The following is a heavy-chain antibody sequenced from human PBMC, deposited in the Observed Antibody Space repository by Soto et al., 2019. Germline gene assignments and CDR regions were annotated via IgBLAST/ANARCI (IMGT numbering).Heavy chain of an antibody. D-gene: IGHD3-9*01. V-gene: IGHV1-69*04. J-gene: IGHJ3*02. CDR2: IIPILGIA. Sequence: SVKVSRKASGGTFSSYTISWVRQAPGQGLEWMGRIIPILGIANYAQKFQGRVTITADKSTSTAYMELSSLRSEDTAVYYCAREVPLRYFDWLYGAFDIWGQGSMVTVSS. CDR1: GGTFSSYT. CDR3: AREVPLRYFDWLYGAFDI.